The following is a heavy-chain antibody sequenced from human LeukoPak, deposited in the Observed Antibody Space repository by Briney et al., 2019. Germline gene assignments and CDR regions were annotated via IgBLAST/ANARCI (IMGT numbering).Heavy chain of an antibody. CDR3: TTVSDTAMVTDTSEPFDY. D-gene: IGHD5-18*01. CDR1: GFTFSNAW. Sequence: PGGSLRLSCAASGFTFSNAWMSWVRQAPGKGLEWVGRIKSKTDGGTTDYAAPVKGRFTISRDDSKNTLYLQMNSLKTEDTAVYYCTTVSDTAMVTDTSEPFDYWGQGTLVTVSS. J-gene: IGHJ4*02. V-gene: IGHV3-15*01. CDR2: IKSKTDGGTT.